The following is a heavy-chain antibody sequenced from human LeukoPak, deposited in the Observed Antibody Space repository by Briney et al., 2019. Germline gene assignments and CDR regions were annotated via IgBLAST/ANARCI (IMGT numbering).Heavy chain of an antibody. Sequence: GGSLRLSCTASGFTLGDYLMSWFRQAPGKGLEWIGFISGGTTEYAASVKGRFTISRDDSTSIAYLRMNSLTTEDTAVYYCSRGSGWLSVYWGQGTLVTVSS. V-gene: IGHV3-49*03. D-gene: IGHD6-19*01. J-gene: IGHJ4*02. CDR1: GFTLGDYL. CDR3: SRGSGWLSVY. CDR2: ISGGTT.